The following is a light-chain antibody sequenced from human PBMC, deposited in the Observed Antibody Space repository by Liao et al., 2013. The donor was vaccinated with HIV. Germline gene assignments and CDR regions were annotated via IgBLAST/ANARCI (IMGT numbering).Light chain of an antibody. CDR2: KDS. Sequence: SYELTQPPSVSVSPGQTARITCSGDALPNQYAYWYQQKPGQAPVLLIYKDSERPSGIPERFSGSNSGNTATLTISETQAMDEGDYFCQVWDASTAVFGSGTKVSVL. CDR3: QVWDASTAV. CDR1: ALPNQY. J-gene: IGLJ1*01. V-gene: IGLV3-25*02.